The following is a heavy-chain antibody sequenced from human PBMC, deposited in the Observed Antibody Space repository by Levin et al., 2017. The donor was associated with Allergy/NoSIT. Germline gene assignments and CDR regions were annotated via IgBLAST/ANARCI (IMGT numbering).Heavy chain of an antibody. Sequence: SCTVSGGSISGYYWTWIREPPGKGLEWIGHIHYTGVTNYNPSLKSRVAMSIDMSKNQFSLKLSSVTAADTAMYYCARGLAESSRYTHGYWGQGTLVTVSS. CDR1: GGSISGYY. CDR3: ARGLAESSRYTHGY. CDR2: IHYTGVT. D-gene: IGHD3-16*02. J-gene: IGHJ4*02. V-gene: IGHV4-59*01.